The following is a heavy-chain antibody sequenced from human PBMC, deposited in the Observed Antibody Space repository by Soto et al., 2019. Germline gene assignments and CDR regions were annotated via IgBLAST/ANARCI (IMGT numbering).Heavy chain of an antibody. CDR3: AKGQPPTYYDFWSGYSGLDYFDY. Sequence: PGWSLTLSCAASGFTFSTHAMSWVRQAPGRGLEWVSAISGSGGSTYYADSVKGRFTISRDNSKNTLYLQMNSLRAEDTAVYYCAKGQPPTYYDFWSGYSGLDYFDYWGQGTLVTVSS. V-gene: IGHV3-23*01. D-gene: IGHD3-3*01. J-gene: IGHJ4*02. CDR2: ISGSGGST. CDR1: GFTFSTHA.